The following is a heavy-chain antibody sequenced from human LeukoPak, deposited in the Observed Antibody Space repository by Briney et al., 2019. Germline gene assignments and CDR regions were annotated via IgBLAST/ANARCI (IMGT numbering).Heavy chain of an antibody. CDR1: GYTFTSYG. J-gene: IGHJ5*02. D-gene: IGHD1-26*01. CDR3: ARDLGGGGSYYNWFDP. Sequence: ASVKVSCKASGYTFTSYGISWVRQAPGQGLEWMGWISAYNGNTNYAQKLQGRVTMTTDTSTSTAYMELRSLRPDDTAVYYCARDLGGGGSYYNWFDPWGQGTLVTVSS. V-gene: IGHV1-18*01. CDR2: ISAYNGNT.